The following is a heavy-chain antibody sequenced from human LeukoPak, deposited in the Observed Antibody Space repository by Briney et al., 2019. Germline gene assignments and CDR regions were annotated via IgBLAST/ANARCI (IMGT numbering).Heavy chain of an antibody. CDR2: IYYSGST. D-gene: IGHD5-24*01. J-gene: IGHJ3*02. Sequence: SETLSLTCTVSGGSISSYYWSWIRQTPGKGLAWIGYIYYSGSTNYNPSLKSRVTISVDTSKNQFSLKLSSVTAADTAVYYCARGIDGYNADAFDIWGQGTMVTVSS. CDR1: GGSISSYY. CDR3: ARGIDGYNADAFDI. V-gene: IGHV4-59*12.